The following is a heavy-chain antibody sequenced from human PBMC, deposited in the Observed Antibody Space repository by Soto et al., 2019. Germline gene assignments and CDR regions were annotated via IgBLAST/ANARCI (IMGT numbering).Heavy chain of an antibody. D-gene: IGHD5-12*01. CDR1: GFTFSSYG. Sequence: QVQLVESGGGVVQPGRSLRLSCAASGFTFSSYGMHWVRQAPGKGLEWVAVIWYDGSNKYYADSVKGRFTISRDNSKNTLYLQMNSLRAEDTAVYYCARVERYSGYDIGEPATYYYYYYGMDVWGQGTTVTVSS. V-gene: IGHV3-33*01. J-gene: IGHJ6*02. CDR3: ARVERYSGYDIGEPATYYYYYYGMDV. CDR2: IWYDGSNK.